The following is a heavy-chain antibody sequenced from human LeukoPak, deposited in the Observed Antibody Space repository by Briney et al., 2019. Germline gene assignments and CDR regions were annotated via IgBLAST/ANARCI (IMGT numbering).Heavy chain of an antibody. CDR2: IDSSGGYM. Sequence: GGSLRLSCEASGFTFNTYSMNWARQAPGKGLEWVSSIDSSGGYMFYADSVKGRFTISRDNAKNSLYLQMNSLRAEDTAVYYCARVNGYSYGYYMDVWGKGTTVTVSS. CDR1: GFTFNTYS. D-gene: IGHD5-18*01. J-gene: IGHJ6*03. V-gene: IGHV3-21*01. CDR3: ARVNGYSYGYYMDV.